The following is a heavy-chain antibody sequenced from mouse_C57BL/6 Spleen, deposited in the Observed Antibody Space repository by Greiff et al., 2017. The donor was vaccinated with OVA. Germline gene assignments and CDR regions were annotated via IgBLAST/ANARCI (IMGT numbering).Heavy chain of an antibody. CDR2: ISNGGGST. CDR3: ARRDQGYAMDY. V-gene: IGHV5-12*01. D-gene: IGHD3-3*01. J-gene: IGHJ4*01. CDR1: GFTFSDYY. Sequence: EVKLVESGGGLVQPGGSLKLSCAASGFTFSDYYMYWVRQTPEKRLEWVAYISNGGGSTYYPDTVKGRFTISRDNAKNTLYLQMSRLKSEDTAMYYCARRDQGYAMDYWGQGTSVTVSS.